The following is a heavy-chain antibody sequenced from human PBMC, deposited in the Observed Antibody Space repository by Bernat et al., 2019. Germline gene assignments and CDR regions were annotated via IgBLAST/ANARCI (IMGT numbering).Heavy chain of an antibody. V-gene: IGHV3-23*01. CDR1: GFTFSSYA. Sequence: EVQLLESGGGLVQPGGSLRLSCAASGFTFSSYAMSWVRQAPGKGLEWVSAISGSGGSTYYADSVKGRFTISRDNAKNSLYLQMNSLRAEDTAVYYCARDHPITGLLYDYWGQGTLVTVSS. CDR3: ARDHPITGLLYDY. D-gene: IGHD3-3*01. J-gene: IGHJ4*02. CDR2: ISGSGGST.